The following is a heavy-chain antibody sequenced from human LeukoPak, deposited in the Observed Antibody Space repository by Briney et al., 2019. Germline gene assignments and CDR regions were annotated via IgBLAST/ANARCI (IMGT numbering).Heavy chain of an antibody. CDR3: ALARSEYHYGMDV. CDR1: GDSVSSISVA. CDR2: TYYRSKWYY. Sequence: SQTLSLTCAISGDSVSSISVAWNWIRQSPSRGLEWLGRTYYRSKWYYEYAVSVKGRININPDPSKSQFSLQLNSVTPEDTAVYYCALARSEYHYGMDVWGQGTTVTVSS. V-gene: IGHV6-1*01. J-gene: IGHJ6*02.